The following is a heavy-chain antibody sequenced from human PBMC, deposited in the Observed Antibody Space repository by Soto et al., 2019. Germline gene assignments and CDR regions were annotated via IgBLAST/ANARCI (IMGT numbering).Heavy chain of an antibody. V-gene: IGHV1-18*01. CDR3: ARDRGYSSGWYGEDYFGY. CDR1: GYTFTSYG. CDR2: ISAYNGNT. Sequence: ASVKVSCKASGYTFTSYGISWVRQAPGQGLEWMGWISAYNGNTNYAQKLQGRVTMTTDTSTSTAYMELRSLRSDDTAVYYCARDRGYSSGWYGEDYFGYWGQGTLVTVSS. J-gene: IGHJ4*02. D-gene: IGHD6-19*01.